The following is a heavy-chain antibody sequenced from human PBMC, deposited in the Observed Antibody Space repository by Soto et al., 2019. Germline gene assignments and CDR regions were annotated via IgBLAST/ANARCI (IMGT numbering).Heavy chain of an antibody. J-gene: IGHJ4*02. CDR3: ERAVAVGADFDY. V-gene: IGHV1-3*01. CDR2: INAGNGNT. CDR1: GYTFTGYA. D-gene: IGHD6-19*01. Sequence: GPSLNVSCNASGYTFTGYAMHWVLQAPGQRLEWMGWINAGNGNTKYSQKFQGRVTITRDTSASTAYMELSSLRSEDTAVYYCERAVAVGADFDYWGQGTLVTVSS.